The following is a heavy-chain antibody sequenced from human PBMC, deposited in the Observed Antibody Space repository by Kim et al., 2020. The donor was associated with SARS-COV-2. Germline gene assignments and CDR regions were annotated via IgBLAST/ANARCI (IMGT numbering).Heavy chain of an antibody. CDR1: GGTFSSYA. CDR3: AVEHSSGWEGYWYFDL. Sequence: SVKVSCKASGGTFSSYAISWVRQAPGQGLEWMGRIIPILGIANYAQKFQGRVTITADKSTSTAYMELSSLRSEDTAVYYCAVEHSSGWEGYWYFDLWGRSTLVTVSS. D-gene: IGHD6-19*01. J-gene: IGHJ2*01. CDR2: IIPILGIA. V-gene: IGHV1-69*04.